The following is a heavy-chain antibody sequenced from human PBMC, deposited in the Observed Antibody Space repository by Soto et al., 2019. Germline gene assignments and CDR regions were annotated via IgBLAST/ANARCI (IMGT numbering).Heavy chain of an antibody. CDR2: ISGDGSST. D-gene: IGHD1-7*01. J-gene: IGHJ3*01. Sequence: GGSLRLSCAASEFTFRSYWMHWVRQSPGKGLVWVSRISGDGSSTNYADSVKGRFTISRDNAKNTVYLQIDSLRAEDTAVYYCARSLPGTYGAFDLWGQGTVVTVSS. CDR3: ARSLPGTYGAFDL. V-gene: IGHV3-74*01. CDR1: EFTFRSYW.